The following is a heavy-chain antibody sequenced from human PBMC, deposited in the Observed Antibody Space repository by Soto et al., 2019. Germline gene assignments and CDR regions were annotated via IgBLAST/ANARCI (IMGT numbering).Heavy chain of an antibody. Sequence: GASVKVSCKASGGTFSSYAISWVRQAPGQGLEWMGGIIPIFGTANYAQKFQGRVTITADESTSTAYMELSSLRSEDTAVYYCARNNYYDILTGYLWFDPWGQGTLVTVSS. J-gene: IGHJ5*02. CDR1: GGTFSSYA. CDR2: IIPIFGTA. D-gene: IGHD3-9*01. V-gene: IGHV1-69*13. CDR3: ARNNYYDILTGYLWFDP.